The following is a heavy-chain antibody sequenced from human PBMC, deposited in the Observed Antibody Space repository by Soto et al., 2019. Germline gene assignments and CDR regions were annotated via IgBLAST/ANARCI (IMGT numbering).Heavy chain of an antibody. CDR2: IIPIFGTA. CDR3: ARVREYSSGWPFDY. D-gene: IGHD6-19*01. CDR1: VYSFNFYY. V-gene: IGHV1-69*06. Sequence: SVKVPCKYCVYSFNFYYMHWVRPAPGQGLEWMGGIIPIFGTANYAQKFQGRVTITADKSTSTAYMELSSLRSEDTAVYYCARVREYSSGWPFDYWGQGTRV. J-gene: IGHJ4*02.